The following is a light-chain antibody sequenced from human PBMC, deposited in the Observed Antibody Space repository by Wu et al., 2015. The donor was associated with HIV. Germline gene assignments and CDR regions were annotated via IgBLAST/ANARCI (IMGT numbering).Light chain of an antibody. CDR1: QSVNRY. CDR2: DAS. CDR3: QQRSNWPPVT. Sequence: EIVLTQSPATLSLSPGQRATLSCRTSQSVNRYLAWYQLKPGQAPRLLIYDASNRATGIPARFSGSGSGTDFTLTISSLEPEDFAVYYCQQRSNWPPVTFGGGTKVEI. J-gene: IGKJ4*01. V-gene: IGKV3-11*01.